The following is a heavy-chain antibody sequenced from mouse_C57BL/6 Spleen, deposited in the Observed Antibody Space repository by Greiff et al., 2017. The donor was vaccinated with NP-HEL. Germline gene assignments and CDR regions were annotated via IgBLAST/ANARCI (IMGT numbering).Heavy chain of an antibody. CDR3: ARVRYDYDYAMDY. D-gene: IGHD2-4*01. Sequence: EVQLQESGPGLVKPSQSLSLTCSVTGYSITSGYYWNWIRQFPGNKLEWMGYISYDGSNNYNPSLKNRISITRDTSKNQFFLKLNSVTTEDTATYYCARVRYDYDYAMDYWGQGTSVTVSS. V-gene: IGHV3-6*01. CDR1: GYSITSGYY. J-gene: IGHJ4*01. CDR2: ISYDGSN.